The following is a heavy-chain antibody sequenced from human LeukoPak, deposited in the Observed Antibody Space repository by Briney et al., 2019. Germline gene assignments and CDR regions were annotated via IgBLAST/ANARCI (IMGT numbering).Heavy chain of an antibody. CDR1: GFTFSSYS. CDR2: ISSSSSYI. J-gene: IGHJ4*02. V-gene: IGHV3-21*01. D-gene: IGHD6-13*01. Sequence: GGSLRLSCAASGFTFSSYSMNWVRQAPGKGLEWVSSISSSSSYIYYADSVKGRFTISRDNAKNSLYLQMNSLRAEDTAVYYCARGLYSSSWGLRDYYFDYWGQGTLVTVSS. CDR3: ARGLYSSSWGLRDYYFDY.